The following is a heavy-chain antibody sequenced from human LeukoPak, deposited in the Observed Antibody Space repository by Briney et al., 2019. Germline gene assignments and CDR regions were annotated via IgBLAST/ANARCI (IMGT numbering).Heavy chain of an antibody. CDR2: IYHSGST. Sequence: SETLSLTCTVSGYSISSGYYWGWIRQPPGKGLEWIGSIYHSGSTYYNPSLKSRVTISVDTSKNQFSLKLSSVTAADTAVYYCARDKGTIFGFDPWGQGTLVTVSS. D-gene: IGHD3-3*01. V-gene: IGHV4-38-2*02. J-gene: IGHJ5*02. CDR3: ARDKGTIFGFDP. CDR1: GYSISSGYY.